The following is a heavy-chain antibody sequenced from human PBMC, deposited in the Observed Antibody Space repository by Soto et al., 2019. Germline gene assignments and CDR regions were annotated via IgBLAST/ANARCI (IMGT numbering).Heavy chain of an antibody. V-gene: IGHV1-8*01. CDR3: AIVTIFGSPPTPPGSKMDARSGYNHDAFDI. J-gene: IGHJ3*02. CDR1: GYTFTSYD. CDR2: MNPNSGNT. D-gene: IGHD3-3*01. Sequence: ASVKVSCKASGYTFTSYDINWVRQATGQGLEWMGWMNPNSGNTGYAQKFQGRVTMTRNTSISTAYMELGSLRSEDTAVYYCAIVTIFGSPPTPPGSKMDARSGYNHDAFDIWGQGTMVTVSS.